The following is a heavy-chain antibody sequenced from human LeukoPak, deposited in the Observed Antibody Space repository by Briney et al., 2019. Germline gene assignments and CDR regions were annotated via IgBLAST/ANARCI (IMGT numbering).Heavy chain of an antibody. CDR2: IYYSGNT. CDR3: ARVPRTDHDINWFDP. CDR1: GGSISGYY. Sequence: SETLSLTCTVSGGSISGYYWSWIRQSPGKGLEWIGHIYYSGNTKYNPSLKSRVTISVDTSKNQFSLKLSSLTAADTAVYYCARVPRTDHDINWFDPWGPGTLVTVSS. V-gene: IGHV4-59*01. D-gene: IGHD2-15*01. J-gene: IGHJ5*02.